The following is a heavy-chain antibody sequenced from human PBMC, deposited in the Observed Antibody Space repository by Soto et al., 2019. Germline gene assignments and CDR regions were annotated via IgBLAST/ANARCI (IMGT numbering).Heavy chain of an antibody. CDR1: GGSISSGCYY. D-gene: IGHD5-18*01. Sequence: QVQLQESGPGLVKPSQTLSLTCTVSGGSISSGCYYWSWIRQHPGKGLEWIGYIYYSGSTYYNPSLKSRVTISVDTSKNQFSLKLSSVTAADTAVYYCARDLGYSYGTHYYYYYGMDVWGQGTTVTVSS. J-gene: IGHJ6*02. CDR2: IYYSGST. CDR3: ARDLGYSYGTHYYYYYGMDV. V-gene: IGHV4-31*03.